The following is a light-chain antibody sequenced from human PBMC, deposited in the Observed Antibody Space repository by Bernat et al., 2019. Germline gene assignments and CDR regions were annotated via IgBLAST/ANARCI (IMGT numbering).Light chain of an antibody. CDR1: QSISSW. CDR2: KAS. Sequence: DIQMTQSPSTLSASVGDRVTITCRASQSISSWLAWYQQKPGKAPNLLIYKASSLESGFPSRFSGSGSGTEFTLTISSLQPDDFATYYCQQYNSYLYTFGQGTKLEIK. CDR3: QQYNSYLYT. V-gene: IGKV1-5*03. J-gene: IGKJ2*01.